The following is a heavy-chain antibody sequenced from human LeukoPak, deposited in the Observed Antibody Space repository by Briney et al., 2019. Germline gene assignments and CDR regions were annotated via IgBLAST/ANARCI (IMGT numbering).Heavy chain of an antibody. V-gene: IGHV4-34*01. D-gene: IGHD3-22*01. J-gene: IGHJ3*02. Sequence: KPSETLSLTCAVYGGSFSGYYWSWIRQPPGKGLEWIGEINHSGSTNYNPSLKSRVTISVDTSKNQFSLKLSSVAAADTAVYYCARRMTYYYDSSGYFYGAFDIWGQGTMVTVSS. CDR2: INHSGST. CDR3: ARRMTYYYDSSGYFYGAFDI. CDR1: GGSFSGYY.